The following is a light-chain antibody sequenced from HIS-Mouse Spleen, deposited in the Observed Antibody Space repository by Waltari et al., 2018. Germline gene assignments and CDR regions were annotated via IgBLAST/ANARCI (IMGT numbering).Light chain of an antibody. CDR2: KDS. J-gene: IGLJ2*01. Sequence: SYELTQPPSVSVSPGQTARITCSGAALPKQYPYWYQQKPGQAPVLVIYKDSERPSGIPERFSGSSSGTTVTLTISGVQAEDEADYYCQSADSSGTHVVFGGGTKLTVL. CDR3: QSADSSGTHVV. V-gene: IGLV3-25*03. CDR1: ALPKQY.